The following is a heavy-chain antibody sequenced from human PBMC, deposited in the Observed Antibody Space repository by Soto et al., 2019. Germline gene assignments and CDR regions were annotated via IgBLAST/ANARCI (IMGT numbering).Heavy chain of an antibody. Sequence: QVQRVQSGAEVRKPGSSVKVSCKASGGTFSRHAISWVRQAPGQGLEWMGGIIPILGTANHAQKFQGRVTIIADESTSTVYMELSSLRSEDTALYYCARGWGYDSNAYYYAYWGQGTLVIVSS. D-gene: IGHD3-22*01. CDR1: GGTFSRHA. J-gene: IGHJ4*02. CDR3: ARGWGYDSNAYYYAY. CDR2: IIPILGTA. V-gene: IGHV1-69*01.